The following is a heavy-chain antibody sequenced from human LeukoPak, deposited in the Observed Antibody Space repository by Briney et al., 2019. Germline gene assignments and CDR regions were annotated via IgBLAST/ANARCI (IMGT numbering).Heavy chain of an antibody. CDR3: ARGGSNWYFDL. V-gene: IGHV3-21*01. Sequence: GGSLRLSCAASGFTFSSYSMNWVRQAPGKGLEWVSSISSSSYIYYADSVKGRFTISRDNAKNSLYLQMNSLRAEDTAVYYCARGGSNWYFDLWGRGTLVTVSS. CDR2: ISSSSYI. CDR1: GFTFSSYS. J-gene: IGHJ2*01.